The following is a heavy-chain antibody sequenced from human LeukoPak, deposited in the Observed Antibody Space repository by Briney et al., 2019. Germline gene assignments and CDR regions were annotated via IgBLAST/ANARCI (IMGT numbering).Heavy chain of an antibody. J-gene: IGHJ4*02. CDR2: IYYDGSNQ. Sequence: GGSLRLSCVVSGLRFRNYGMHWVRQAPGKGLEWVAVIYYDGSNQYYADSVKGRFTVSRDNAKNALYLQMDSLRAEDTAVYYCATDRNSGKYYDYWGQGTLVTVSS. CDR1: GLRFRNYG. CDR3: ATDRNSGKYYDY. D-gene: IGHD1-26*01. V-gene: IGHV3-33*01.